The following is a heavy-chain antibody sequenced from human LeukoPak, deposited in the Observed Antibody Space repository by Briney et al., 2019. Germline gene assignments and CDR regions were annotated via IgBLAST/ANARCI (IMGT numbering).Heavy chain of an antibody. Sequence: GRSLTLSCTASGFTFSNNAMHWVRQAPGKGLEWVSAISGSGGSTYYADSVKGRFTISRDNSKNTLYLQMNSLRAEDAAVYYCAKGHWLVDMDVWGKGTTVTVSS. D-gene: IGHD3-9*01. V-gene: IGHV3-23*01. CDR3: AKGHWLVDMDV. J-gene: IGHJ6*03. CDR1: GFTFSNNA. CDR2: ISGSGGST.